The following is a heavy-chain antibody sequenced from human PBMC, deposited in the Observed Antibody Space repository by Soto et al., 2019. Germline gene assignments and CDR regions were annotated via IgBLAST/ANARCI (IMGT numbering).Heavy chain of an antibody. CDR1: GGSFSGYY. CDR2: INHSGST. D-gene: IGHD3-10*01. V-gene: IGHV4-34*01. CDR3: ARGGVYYYGSGSYYNRRRNWFDP. J-gene: IGHJ5*02. Sequence: QVQLQQWGAGLLKPSETLSLTCAVYGGSFSGYYWSWIRQPPGKGLEWIGEINHSGSTNYNPSLKSRVTISVDTSKNQFSLKLSSVTAADTAVYYCARGGVYYYGSGSYYNRRRNWFDPWGQGTLVTVSS.